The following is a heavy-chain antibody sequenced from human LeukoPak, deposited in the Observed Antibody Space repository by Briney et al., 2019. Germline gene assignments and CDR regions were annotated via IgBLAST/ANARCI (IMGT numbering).Heavy chain of an antibody. J-gene: IGHJ3*01. CDR3: AREFANLAAFDF. CDR1: GCSVSSNNYY. V-gene: IGHV4-61*01. Sequence: SETLSLTCTVSGCSVSSNNYYWSWIRQPPGKGLEWIGYIYYSGNTNYNPSLKSRITISVDTSKNQFSLKLSSVTAADTAVYYCAREFANLAAFDFWGQGTMVTVSA. CDR2: IYYSGNT.